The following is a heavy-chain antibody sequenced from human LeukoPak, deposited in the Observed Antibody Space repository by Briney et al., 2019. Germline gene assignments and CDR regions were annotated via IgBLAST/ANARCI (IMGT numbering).Heavy chain of an antibody. J-gene: IGHJ3*02. D-gene: IGHD6-13*01. CDR1: GYSFTSYW. CDR3: ARRNPGIAALGAFDI. Sequence: GESLKISCRGSGYSFTSYWIGWVRQMPGKGLEWMGIIYPGDSDTRYSPSFQGQVTISADKSISTAYLQWSSLKASDTAMYYCARRNPGIAALGAFDIWGQGTMVTVSS. V-gene: IGHV5-51*01. CDR2: IYPGDSDT.